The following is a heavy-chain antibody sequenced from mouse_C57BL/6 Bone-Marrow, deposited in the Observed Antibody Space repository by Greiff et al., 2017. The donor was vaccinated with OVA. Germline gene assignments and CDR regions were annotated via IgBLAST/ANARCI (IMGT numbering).Heavy chain of an antibody. CDR1: EYEFPSHD. J-gene: IGHJ4*01. Sequence: EVKLVESGGGLVQPGESLKLSCESNEYEFPSHDMSWVRKTPEKRLELVAAINSDGGSTYYPDTMERRFIISRDNTKKTLYLQMSSLRSEDTALYYCARLPYDGYLYYYAMDYWGQGTSVTVSS. CDR2: INSDGGST. CDR3: ARLPYDGYLYYYAMDY. V-gene: IGHV5-2*01. D-gene: IGHD2-3*01.